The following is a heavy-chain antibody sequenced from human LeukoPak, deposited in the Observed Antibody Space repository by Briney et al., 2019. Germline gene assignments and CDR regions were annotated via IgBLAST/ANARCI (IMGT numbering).Heavy chain of an antibody. CDR3: ARGGGLDV. J-gene: IGHJ6*02. CDR1: GFTFSSYW. Sequence: GGSLRLSCAASGFTFSSYWMNWARQAPGKGLEWVASINHNGNVNYYVDSVKGRLTISRDNAKNSLYLQMSNLRAEDTAVYFCARGGGLDVWGQGATVTVSS. CDR2: INHNGNVN. V-gene: IGHV3-7*03. D-gene: IGHD3-16*01.